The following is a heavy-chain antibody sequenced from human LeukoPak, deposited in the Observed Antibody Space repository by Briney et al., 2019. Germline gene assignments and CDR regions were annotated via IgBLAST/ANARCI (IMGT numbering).Heavy chain of an antibody. J-gene: IGHJ4*02. D-gene: IGHD6-19*01. CDR2: ISGSGGST. CDR3: ARPAVAGLRAGGYDC. CDR1: GFTFSSYA. Sequence: GGSLRLSCAASGFTFSSYAMSWVRQAPGKGLEWVSAISGSGGSTYYADSVKGRFTISRDNSKNTLYLQMNSLRVEDTAVYYCARPAVAGLRAGGYDCWGQGTLVTVSS. V-gene: IGHV3-23*01.